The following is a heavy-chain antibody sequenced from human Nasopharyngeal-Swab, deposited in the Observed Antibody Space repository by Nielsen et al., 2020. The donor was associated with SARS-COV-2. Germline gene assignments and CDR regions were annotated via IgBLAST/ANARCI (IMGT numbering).Heavy chain of an antibody. CDR1: GGTFSSYA. CDR3: AREMGGSTYYYGSGTPQAFDI. CDR2: IIPNFGTA. D-gene: IGHD3-10*01. J-gene: IGHJ3*02. V-gene: IGHV1-69*13. Sequence: SVKVSCKAPGGTFSSYAISWVRQAPGQGLEWMGGIIPNFGTANYAQKFQGRVTITADESTSTAYMELSSLRSEDTAVYYCAREMGGSTYYYGSGTPQAFDIWGQGTMVTVSS.